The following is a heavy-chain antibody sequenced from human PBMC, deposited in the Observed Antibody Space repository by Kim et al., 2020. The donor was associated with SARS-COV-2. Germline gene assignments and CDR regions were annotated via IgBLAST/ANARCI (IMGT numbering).Heavy chain of an antibody. V-gene: IGHV4-39*07. D-gene: IGHD3-10*01. J-gene: IGHJ5*02. CDR1: GGSISSSSYY. Sequence: SETLSLTCTVSGGSISSSSYYWGWIRQPPGKGLEWIGSIYYSGSTYYNPSLKSRVTISVDTSKNQFSLKLSSVTAADTAVYYCARDPGGSGSYWGWFDPWGQGTLVTVSS. CDR2: IYYSGST. CDR3: ARDPGGSGSYWGWFDP.